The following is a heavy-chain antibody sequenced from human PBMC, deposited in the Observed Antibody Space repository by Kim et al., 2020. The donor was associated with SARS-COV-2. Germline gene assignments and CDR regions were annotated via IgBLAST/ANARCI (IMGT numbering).Heavy chain of an antibody. J-gene: IGHJ4*02. D-gene: IGHD3-10*01. CDR1: GFTFSSYW. Sequence: GGSLRLSCAASGFTFSSYWMSWVRQAPGKGLEWVANIKQDGSEKYYVDSVKGRFTISRDNAKNSLYLQMNSLRAEDTAVYYCARVPPRITMVRGVIFYFDCWGQGTLVTVSS. CDR3: ARVPPRITMVRGVIFYFDC. CDR2: IKQDGSEK. V-gene: IGHV3-7*01.